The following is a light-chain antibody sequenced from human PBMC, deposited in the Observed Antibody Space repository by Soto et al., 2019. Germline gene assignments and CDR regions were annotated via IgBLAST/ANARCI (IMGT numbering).Light chain of an antibody. CDR2: GVS. V-gene: IGKV3-20*01. Sequence: PGDIATLSCRASQSVRSDYFAWYQQKPGQAPRVIIFGVSTRATAIPDRFTGSGSGTDFTLTISRLEPEDFALYYCQQYGNSPHTFGGGTKVDIK. CDR1: QSVRSDY. CDR3: QQYGNSPHT. J-gene: IGKJ4*01.